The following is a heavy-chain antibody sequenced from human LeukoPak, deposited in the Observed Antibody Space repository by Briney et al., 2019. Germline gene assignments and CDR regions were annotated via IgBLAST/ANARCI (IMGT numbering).Heavy chain of an antibody. Sequence: GGSLRLSCAASGFTFSSYVMTWVRQAPGKGLEWVSDISGSGNNAYYADSVKGRLTISRDNSKNTLYLQMNSLRAEDTAVYYCAKAASGNWNDVSDYWGQGTLVTVSS. J-gene: IGHJ4*02. CDR3: AKAASGNWNDVSDY. V-gene: IGHV3-23*01. D-gene: IGHD1-20*01. CDR1: GFTFSSYV. CDR2: ISGSGNNA.